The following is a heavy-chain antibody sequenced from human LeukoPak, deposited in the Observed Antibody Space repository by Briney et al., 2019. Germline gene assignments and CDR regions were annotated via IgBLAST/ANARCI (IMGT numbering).Heavy chain of an antibody. J-gene: IGHJ4*02. D-gene: IGHD3-22*01. CDR3: ARMNWDDSSGYYGPHFDY. Sequence: ASVKVSCKASGYTFTGYYMHWVRQAPGQGLEWMGRINPNSGDTNYAQKSQGRVTMTRDTSISTAYMELSRLRYDTAVYYCARMNWDDSSGYYGPHFDYWGQGTLVTVSS. CDR1: GYTFTGYY. CDR2: INPNSGDT. V-gene: IGHV1-2*06.